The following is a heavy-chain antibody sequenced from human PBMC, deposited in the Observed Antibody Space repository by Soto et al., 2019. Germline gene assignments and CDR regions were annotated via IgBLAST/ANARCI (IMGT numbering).Heavy chain of an antibody. V-gene: IGHV6-1*01. Sequence: SQTLSLTCAITGDSVSSNSAGWSWVRQSPSRGLEWLGRTYYRSKWYYEYAVSVRGRITINPDTSKNQYSLQLNCVTPEDTAVSLCAGGEQYSVRIFDYWGQGTVVTVSS. D-gene: IGHD1-26*01. CDR1: GDSVSSNSAG. J-gene: IGHJ4*01. CDR3: AGGEQYSVRIFDY. CDR2: TYYRSKWYY.